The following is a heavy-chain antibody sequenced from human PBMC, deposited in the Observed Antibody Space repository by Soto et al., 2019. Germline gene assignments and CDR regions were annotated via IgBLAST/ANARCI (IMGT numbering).Heavy chain of an antibody. Sequence: EVQLVESGGGLVQPGGSLRLSCAASGFTVSSNYMSWVRQAPGKGLEWVSVIYSGGSTYYADSVKGRFTISRHNSKNTLYLQMNSLRAEDTAVYYCARDRFYCSSTSCPVGRYYYYGMDVWGQGTTVTVSS. J-gene: IGHJ6*02. CDR1: GFTVSSNY. CDR2: IYSGGST. V-gene: IGHV3-53*04. CDR3: ARDRFYCSSTSCPVGRYYYYGMDV. D-gene: IGHD2-2*01.